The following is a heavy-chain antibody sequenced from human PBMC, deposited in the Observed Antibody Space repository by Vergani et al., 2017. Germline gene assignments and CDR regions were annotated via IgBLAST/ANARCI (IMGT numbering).Heavy chain of an antibody. CDR1: GYTFTGYY. CDR3: ARAPHQYCSSTSCHPLDY. CDR2: INPHSGGT. V-gene: IGHV1-2*02. Sequence: QVQLVQSGAEVKKPGASVKVSCKASGYTFTGYYMHWVRQAPGQGLGWMGWINPHSGGTNYAQKFQGRVTMTRDTSISTAYMELSRLRSDDTAVYYCARAPHQYCSSTSCHPLDYWGQGTLVTVSS. J-gene: IGHJ4*02. D-gene: IGHD2-2*01.